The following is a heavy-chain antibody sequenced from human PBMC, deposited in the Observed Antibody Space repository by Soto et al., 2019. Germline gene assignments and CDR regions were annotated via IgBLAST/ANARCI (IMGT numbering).Heavy chain of an antibody. Sequence: QVQLQESGPGLVKPSQTLSLTCTVSGGSISSGGYYWSWIRQHPGKGLEWIGYIYYSGSTYYNPSLKSRVTIAIDTSKNQFPLKLSSVTAADTAVYYCARAFTDSSGPTLGMGVWGQGTTVTVSS. CDR3: ARAFTDSSGPTLGMGV. V-gene: IGHV4-31*03. CDR2: IYYSGST. D-gene: IGHD6-19*01. J-gene: IGHJ6*02. CDR1: GGSISSGGYY.